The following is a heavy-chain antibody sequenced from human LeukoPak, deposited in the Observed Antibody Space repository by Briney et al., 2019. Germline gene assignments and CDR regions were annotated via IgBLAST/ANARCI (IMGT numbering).Heavy chain of an antibody. CDR1: GFTFSSYA. CDR2: ISYDGSNK. CDR3: ARGGSYLSAFDI. D-gene: IGHD1-26*01. Sequence: PGGSLRLSCAASGFTFSSYAMHWVRPAPGKGLEWVAVISYDGSNKYYADSVKGRFTISRDNSKNTLYLQMNSLRAEDTAVYYCARGGSYLSAFDIWGQGTMVTVSS. V-gene: IGHV3-30*14. J-gene: IGHJ3*02.